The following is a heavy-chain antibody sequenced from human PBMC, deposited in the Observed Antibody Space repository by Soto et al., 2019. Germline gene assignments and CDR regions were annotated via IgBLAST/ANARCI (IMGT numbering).Heavy chain of an antibody. CDR2: ISSSGSTI. J-gene: IGHJ4*02. D-gene: IGHD2-2*01. CDR3: ERGRIVVVPAAPNLGY. CDR1: GFTFSDYY. Sequence: QVQLVESGGGLVKPGGSLRLSCAASGFTFSDYYMSWIRQAPGKGLEWVSYISSSGSTIYYADSVKGRFTISRDNAKNSLYLQMNSLRAEDTAVDYCERGRIVVVPAAPNLGYWGQGTLVTVSS. V-gene: IGHV3-11*01.